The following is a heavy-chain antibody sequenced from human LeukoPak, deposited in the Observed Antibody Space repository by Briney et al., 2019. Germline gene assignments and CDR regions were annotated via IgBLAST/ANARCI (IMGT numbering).Heavy chain of an antibody. J-gene: IGHJ4*02. D-gene: IGHD1-1*01. CDR2: AYYNSRWSN. CDR1: GDSVSIDITE. V-gene: IGHV6-1*01. Sequence: SRALSLTFAISGDSVSIDITEWNWLRQSPSRGLEWLGRAYYNSRWSNDYAVSVESRITNNPDTTRNQFSLQLKSVPPEDTAVYYCARGYMKSGFDYWGQGTPVTVSS. CDR3: ARGYMKSGFDY.